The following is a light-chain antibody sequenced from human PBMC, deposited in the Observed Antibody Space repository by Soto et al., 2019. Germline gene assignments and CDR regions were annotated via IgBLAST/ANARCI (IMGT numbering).Light chain of an antibody. Sequence: EIVLTQSPATLSLSPGERATLSCRASQSVSSYLAWYQQKPGQAPRLLIYDASNRATGIPARFSGSGSGTEFTLTNSSLEPEDFAVYYCQQRSNWTFGQGTKVEIK. CDR3: QQRSNWT. V-gene: IGKV3-11*01. CDR1: QSVSSY. CDR2: DAS. J-gene: IGKJ1*01.